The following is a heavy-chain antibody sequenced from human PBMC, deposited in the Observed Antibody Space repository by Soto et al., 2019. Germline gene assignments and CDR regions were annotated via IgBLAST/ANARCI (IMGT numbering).Heavy chain of an antibody. CDR2: ISGSGGST. Sequence: GVSLRLSCAASGFTFISYAMSWVRQAPGKGLEWVSAISGSGGSTYYADSVKGRFTISRDNSKNTLYLQMNSLRAEDTAVYYCAKEREIGGVRGGHWFGLWGQGILVTVS. V-gene: IGHV3-23*01. CDR1: GFTFISYA. J-gene: IGHJ5*02. D-gene: IGHD3-16*01. CDR3: AKEREIGGVRGGHWFGL.